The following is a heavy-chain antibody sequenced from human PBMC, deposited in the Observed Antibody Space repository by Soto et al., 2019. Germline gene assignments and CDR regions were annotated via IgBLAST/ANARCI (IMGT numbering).Heavy chain of an antibody. D-gene: IGHD2-15*01. CDR1: GYTFISYG. CDR3: ARAEGCSGGSCPSYAYFDY. V-gene: IGHV1-18*01. Sequence: QVQLVQSGAEVKKSGASVKVSCKASGYTFISYGINWVRQAPGQGLEWMGWISVYNGNTNYAQKLQGRVTMTTDTSTSTAYMELRSLRSDDTAVYYCARAEGCSGGSCPSYAYFDYWGQGTLVTVSS. J-gene: IGHJ4*02. CDR2: ISVYNGNT.